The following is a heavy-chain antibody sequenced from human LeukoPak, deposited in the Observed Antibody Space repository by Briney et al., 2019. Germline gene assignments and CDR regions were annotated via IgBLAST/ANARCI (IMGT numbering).Heavy chain of an antibody. V-gene: IGHV4-4*02. Sequence: SGTLSLTCAVSGGSISSSNWWSRVRQPPGKGLEWIGEIYHSGSTNYNPSLKSRVTISVDKSKNQFFLKLSSVTAADTAVYYCARERIVVVPAATEALNWFDPWGQGTLVTVSS. J-gene: IGHJ5*02. CDR2: IYHSGST. CDR3: ARERIVVVPAATEALNWFDP. CDR1: GGSISSSNW. D-gene: IGHD2-2*01.